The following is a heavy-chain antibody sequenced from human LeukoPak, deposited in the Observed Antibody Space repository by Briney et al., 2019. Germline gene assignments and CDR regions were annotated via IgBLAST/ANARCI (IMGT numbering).Heavy chain of an antibody. J-gene: IGHJ6*02. D-gene: IGHD6-13*01. CDR2: ISGSGGST. V-gene: IGHV3-23*01. CDR1: GFTFSSYA. Sequence: GASLRPSCAASGFTFSSYAMSWVRQAPGKGLEWVSAISGSGGSTYYADSVKGRFTISRDNSKNTLYLQMNSLRAEDTAVYYCAKASSSWFDYYYGMDVWGQGTTVTVSS. CDR3: AKASSSWFDYYYGMDV.